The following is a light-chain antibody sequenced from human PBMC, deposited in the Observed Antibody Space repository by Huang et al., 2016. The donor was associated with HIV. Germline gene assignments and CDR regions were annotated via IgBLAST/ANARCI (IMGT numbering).Light chain of an antibody. Sequence: FLMIHSQPPLPVPPGWPASISCRVSRSLPLTNGYYYVDWYLQKPGQAPQPLIYLNSNRASGVPDRFSGGGSVIDFTLKISSVEAEDVGIYYCMQALQTPRTFGQGTRLEIK. CDR2: LNS. J-gene: IGKJ5*01. CDR1: RSLPLTNGYYY. V-gene: IGKV2-28*01. CDR3: MQALQTPRT.